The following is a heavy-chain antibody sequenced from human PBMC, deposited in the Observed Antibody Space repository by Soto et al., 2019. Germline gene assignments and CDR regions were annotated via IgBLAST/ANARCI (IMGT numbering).Heavy chain of an antibody. CDR3: ARTRMIESWIDS. Sequence: SETLSLTGNVSGSCISSYYWSWIRQPPGKGLEWIGYVYYTASTLYNPSLKSRVTISVDMSKKELSLRLSTVIAEDTALYYCARTRMIESWIDSWGQGTPVTVSS. V-gene: IGHV4-59*01. CDR1: GSCISSYY. D-gene: IGHD3-16*01. J-gene: IGHJ4*02. CDR2: VYYTAST.